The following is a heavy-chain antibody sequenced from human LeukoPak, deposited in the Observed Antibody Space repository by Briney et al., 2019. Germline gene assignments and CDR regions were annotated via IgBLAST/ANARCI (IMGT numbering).Heavy chain of an antibody. Sequence: GGSLRLSCAASGFSVSNNYMSWVRQAPGEGLEWVSFIYNTGETYYADSVRGRFTISRDNSKNTLYLQMNSLRAEDTAVYYCARDAGTLRFWSGSRIDYWGQGTLVTVSS. CDR1: GFSVSNNY. J-gene: IGHJ4*02. V-gene: IGHV3-66*03. CDR3: ARDAGTLRFWSGSRIDY. CDR2: IYNTGET. D-gene: IGHD3-3*01.